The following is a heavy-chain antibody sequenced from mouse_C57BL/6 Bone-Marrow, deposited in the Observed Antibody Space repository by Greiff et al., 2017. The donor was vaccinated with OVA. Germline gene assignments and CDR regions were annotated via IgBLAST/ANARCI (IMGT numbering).Heavy chain of an antibody. V-gene: IGHV1-18*01. Sequence: VQLQQSGPELVKPGASVKIPCKASGYTFTDYNMDWVKQSHGKSLEWIGDINPNNGGTIYNQKFKGKATLTVDKSSSTAYMELRSLTSEDTAVYYCARSGQLRLYYAMDYWGQGTSVTVSS. D-gene: IGHD3-2*02. J-gene: IGHJ4*01. CDR1: GYTFTDYN. CDR3: ARSGQLRLYYAMDY. CDR2: INPNNGGT.